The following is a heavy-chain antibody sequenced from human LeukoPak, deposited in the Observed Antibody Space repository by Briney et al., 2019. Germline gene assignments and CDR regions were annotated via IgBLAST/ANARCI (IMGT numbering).Heavy chain of an antibody. V-gene: IGHV1-24*01. CDR1: GYTLTELS. Sequence: GASVKVSCKVSGYTLTELSMHWVRQAPGKGLEWMGGFDPEDGETIYAQKFQGRVTITADTSTSTAYMEVSSLTSEDTAIYYCAKKMVPAAYYGLDVWGQGTTVTVSS. CDR2: FDPEDGET. CDR3: AKKMVPAAYYGLDV. J-gene: IGHJ6*02. D-gene: IGHD2-2*01.